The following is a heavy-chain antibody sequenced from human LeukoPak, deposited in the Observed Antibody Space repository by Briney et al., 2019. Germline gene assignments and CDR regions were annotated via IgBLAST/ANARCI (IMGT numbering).Heavy chain of an antibody. CDR2: IEDNGVRT. V-gene: IGHV3-64*01. J-gene: IGHJ3*02. CDR1: GFTFSTYN. CDR3: ATDNSGWAFDI. D-gene: IGHD6-25*01. Sequence: PGGSRRLACAASGFTFSTYNMHWVRQAAGTGLEYVSTIEDNGVRTYYANSVKGRFTISRDKSKSTLYLQMDTLRAEDMAVYFCATDNSGWAFDIWGQGTLVTVSP.